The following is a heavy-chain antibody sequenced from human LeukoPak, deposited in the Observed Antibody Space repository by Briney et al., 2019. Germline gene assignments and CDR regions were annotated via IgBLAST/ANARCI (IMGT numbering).Heavy chain of an antibody. D-gene: IGHD3-9*01. V-gene: IGHV5-51*01. CDR3: ARRTYDVLTGTPSSVRKNWFDS. CDR1: GYNFNNHW. J-gene: IGHJ5*01. Sequence: GESLKISCRGSGYNFNNHWIGWVRQIPGKGLEWMGLIYPGDSDTKYSPSFEGQVTMSVDKSISAAYLQWTSLKVSDTAMYYCARRTYDVLTGTPSSVRKNWFDSWGQGTLVTVSS. CDR2: IYPGDSDT.